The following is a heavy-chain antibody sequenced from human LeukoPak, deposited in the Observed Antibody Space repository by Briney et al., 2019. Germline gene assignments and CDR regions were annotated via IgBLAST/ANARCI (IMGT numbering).Heavy chain of an antibody. J-gene: IGHJ4*02. Sequence: SETLSLTCTVSGGSISTYYWSWIRQPPGKGLEWIGEINHSGSTNYNPSLKSRVTISVDTSKNQFSLKLSSVTAADTAVYYCARGVNFRPNLFGVVIIPVSGFDYWGQGALVTVSS. CDR3: ARGVNFRPNLFGVVIIPVSGFDY. CDR1: GGSISTYY. V-gene: IGHV4-34*01. D-gene: IGHD3-3*01. CDR2: INHSGST.